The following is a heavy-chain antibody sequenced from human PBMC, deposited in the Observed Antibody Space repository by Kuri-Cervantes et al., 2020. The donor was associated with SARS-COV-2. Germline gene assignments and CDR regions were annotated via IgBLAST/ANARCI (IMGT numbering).Heavy chain of an antibody. Sequence: ASVKVSCKASGYIFTDYYMHWVRQAPGQELGWMGRINPNSGGTNYAQKFQGRVTMTRDTSISTAYMELSSLRSEDTATYYCAKVDSSGTGAFDIWGQGTMVTVSS. V-gene: IGHV1/OR15-1*04. CDR3: AKVDSSGTGAFDI. D-gene: IGHD3-22*01. CDR2: INPNSGGT. J-gene: IGHJ3*02. CDR1: GYIFTDYY.